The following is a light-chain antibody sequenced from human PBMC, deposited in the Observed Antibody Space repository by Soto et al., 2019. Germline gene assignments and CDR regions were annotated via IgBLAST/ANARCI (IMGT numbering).Light chain of an antibody. Sequence: DILLTQSPATLSLSPGERATLSCRASQSVSSYLVWYQQKPGQAPRLLIYDASNRATGIPDRFSGSGSGTDFTLTISGLEPEDFAVYYCQQRSNLPLTFGGGTKVEI. CDR2: DAS. CDR3: QQRSNLPLT. J-gene: IGKJ4*01. CDR1: QSVSSY. V-gene: IGKV3-11*01.